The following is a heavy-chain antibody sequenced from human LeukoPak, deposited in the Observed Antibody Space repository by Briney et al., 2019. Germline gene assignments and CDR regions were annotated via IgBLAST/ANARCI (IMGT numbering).Heavy chain of an antibody. V-gene: IGHV4-38-2*01. CDR3: ARIITMIRGERSGYFAS. D-gene: IGHD3-10*01. J-gene: IGHJ4*02. CDR1: GYGISSDYY. CDR2: IYHSGST. Sequence: PSETLSLTCAVSGYGISSDYYWGWIRQPPGKGPEWMASIYHSGSTYYNPSLKNRVTISVDTSKSQLSLELISVTAADTAVYYCARIITMIRGERSGYFASWGQGTLVTVSS.